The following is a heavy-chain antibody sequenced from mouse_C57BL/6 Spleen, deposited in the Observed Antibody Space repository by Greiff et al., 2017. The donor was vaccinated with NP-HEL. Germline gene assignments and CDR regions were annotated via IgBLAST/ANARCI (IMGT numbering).Heavy chain of an antibody. D-gene: IGHD2-4*01. J-gene: IGHJ4*01. CDR3: ARYYDYDENYAMDY. CDR2: IDPSDSYT. CDR1: GYTFTSYW. Sequence: QVQLQQPGAELVRPGTSVKLSCKASGYTFTSYWMHWVKQRPGQGLEWIGVIDPSDSYTNYNQKFKGKATLTVDTSSSTAYMQLSSLTSEDSAVYYCARYYDYDENYAMDYGGQGTSVTVSS. V-gene: IGHV1-59*01.